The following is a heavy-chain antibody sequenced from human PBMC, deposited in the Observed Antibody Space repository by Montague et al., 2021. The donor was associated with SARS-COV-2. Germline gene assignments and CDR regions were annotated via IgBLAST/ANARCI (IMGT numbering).Heavy chain of an antibody. CDR2: INHSGST. D-gene: IGHD3-22*01. Sequence: SETLSLTCAVYGGSVSGYYWSWIRQPPGKGLEWIGEINHSGSTNYNPSLKSRVTTSVDTSKNQFSLKLTSVTAADTAVYYCARGRRISMIVVVIADIWFDPWGQGTLVTVSS. CDR3: ARGRRISMIVVVIADIWFDP. CDR1: GGSVSGYY. J-gene: IGHJ5*02. V-gene: IGHV4-34*01.